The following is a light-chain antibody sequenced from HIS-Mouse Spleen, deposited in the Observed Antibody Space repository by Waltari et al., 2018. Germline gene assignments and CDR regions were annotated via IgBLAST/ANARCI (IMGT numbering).Light chain of an antibody. CDR1: ALPKKY. J-gene: IGLJ2*01. CDR3: YSTDSSGNHRV. V-gene: IGLV3-10*01. Sequence: SYELTQPPSVSVSPGQTARITFSGDALPKKYAYWYQQKSGQAPVLAIYKDSKRPSGIPERFSGSSSGTMATLTISGAQVEDEADYYCYSTDSSGNHRVFGGGTKLTVL. CDR2: KDS.